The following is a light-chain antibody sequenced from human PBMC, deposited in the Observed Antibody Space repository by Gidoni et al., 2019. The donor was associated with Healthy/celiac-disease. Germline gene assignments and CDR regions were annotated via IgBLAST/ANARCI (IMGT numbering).Light chain of an antibody. CDR3: QQSYSTPPT. J-gene: IGKJ5*01. V-gene: IGKV1-39*01. Sequence: DIQMTQSPSSLSASVGARVTITCRASQSISSYLNWYQQKPGKAPKLLIYAASSLQSGVPSMFSGSGSGTDFTLTISSLQPEDFATYYCQQSYSTPPTFGQGTRLGIK. CDR1: QSISSY. CDR2: AAS.